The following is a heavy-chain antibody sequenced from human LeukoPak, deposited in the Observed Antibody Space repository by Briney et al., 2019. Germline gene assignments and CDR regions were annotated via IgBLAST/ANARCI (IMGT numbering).Heavy chain of an antibody. J-gene: IGHJ6*02. CDR2: IYYSGST. Sequence: PSETLSLTCTVSGDSISSGSYFWGWIRQPPGKSLEWIGNIYYSGSTYYNPSLKSRVTISVDTSKNQFSLKLSSVTAADTAVYYCARDFITYSSSWYYYYYGMDVWGQGTTVTVSS. V-gene: IGHV4-39*07. D-gene: IGHD6-13*01. CDR3: ARDFITYSSSWYYYYYGMDV. CDR1: GDSISSGSYF.